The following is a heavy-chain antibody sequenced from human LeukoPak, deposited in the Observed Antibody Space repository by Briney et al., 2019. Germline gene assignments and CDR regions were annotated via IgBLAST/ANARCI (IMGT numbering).Heavy chain of an antibody. CDR2: IRRKANSYAT. Sequence: PGGSLKLSCAASGFTFSGSAMHWVRQASGKGLEWVARIRRKANSYATAYAASVKGRFTIYRDNSKNTAYLQKNSLKTEDTAVYYCTRPQILGYSYDFDYCGHGTLVTVSS. J-gene: IGHJ4*01. CDR3: TRPQILGYSYDFDY. D-gene: IGHD5-18*01. CDR1: GFTFSGSA. V-gene: IGHV3-73*01.